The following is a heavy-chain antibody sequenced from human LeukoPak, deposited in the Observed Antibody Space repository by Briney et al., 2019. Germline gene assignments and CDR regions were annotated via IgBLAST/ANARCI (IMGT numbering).Heavy chain of an antibody. CDR3: ARSSRPVVSPYYYYYMDV. V-gene: IGHV1-69*13. Sequence: ASVKVSCKASGGTFSSYAISWVRQAPGQGLEWMGGIIPIFGTANYAQKFQGRVTITADESTSTAYMELSSLRSEDTAVYYCARSSRPVVSPYYYYYMDVWGKGTTVTVSS. CDR1: GGTFSSYA. CDR2: IIPIFGTA. D-gene: IGHD2-2*01. J-gene: IGHJ6*03.